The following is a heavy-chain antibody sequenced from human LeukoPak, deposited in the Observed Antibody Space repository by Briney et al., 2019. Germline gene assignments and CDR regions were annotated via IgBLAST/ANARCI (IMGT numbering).Heavy chain of an antibody. Sequence: ASVKVSCKASGYMFTAYYMHWVRQAPGQGLEWMGWINPNNGGTNYAQKFQGRVTMTRDTSISTAYMELRRLRSDDTAVYYCARDPGRYFDYWGQGTLVTVSS. CDR2: INPNNGGT. CDR1: GYMFTAYY. CDR3: ARDPGRYFDY. J-gene: IGHJ4*02. V-gene: IGHV1-2*02.